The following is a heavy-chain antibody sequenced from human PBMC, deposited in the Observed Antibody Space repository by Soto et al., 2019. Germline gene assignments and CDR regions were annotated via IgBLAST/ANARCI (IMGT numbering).Heavy chain of an antibody. CDR3: VRGGRGYTRDDVFDI. Sequence: EVQLVESGGGLVKPGESLRLSCVDSAFTFRSYSMNWVRQAPGKGLEWVSAISSTSNPIFYADSLEGRFTISRDNTKNSLSLQMNSLRAEDTAVYYCVRGGRGYTRDDVFDIWGQGTMVTVSS. V-gene: IGHV3-21*06. CDR1: AFTFRSYS. CDR2: ISSTSNPI. D-gene: IGHD2-2*02. J-gene: IGHJ3*02.